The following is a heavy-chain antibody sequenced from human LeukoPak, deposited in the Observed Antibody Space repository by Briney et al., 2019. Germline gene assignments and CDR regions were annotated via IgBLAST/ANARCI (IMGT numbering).Heavy chain of an antibody. Sequence: SETLSLTCTVSGGSVSSSIYHWFWIRQPPGKGLEWVGFTYNGGNTYYNPSFNSRVTISVDTAKNQFSLELNSVTAEDMAVYYCMRGHGGYWGQGTLVTVSS. V-gene: IGHV4-61*01. J-gene: IGHJ4*02. CDR2: TYNGGNT. CDR1: GGSVSSSIYH. CDR3: MRGHGGY.